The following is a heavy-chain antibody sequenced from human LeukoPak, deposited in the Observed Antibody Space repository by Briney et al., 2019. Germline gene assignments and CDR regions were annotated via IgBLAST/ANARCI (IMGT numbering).Heavy chain of an antibody. CDR2: INHSGST. Sequence: SETLSLTCAVYGGSFSGYYWSWIRQPPGKGLEWIGEINHSGSTNYNPSLKSRVTISVDTSKNQFSLKLSSVTAADTAAYYCARGAPRYCSSTSCYGGDYWGQGTLVTVSS. V-gene: IGHV4-34*01. D-gene: IGHD2-2*01. CDR3: ARGAPRYCSSTSCYGGDY. CDR1: GGSFSGYY. J-gene: IGHJ4*02.